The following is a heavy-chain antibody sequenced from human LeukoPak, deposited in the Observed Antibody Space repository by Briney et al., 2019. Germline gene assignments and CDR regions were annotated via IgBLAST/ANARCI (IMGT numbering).Heavy chain of an antibody. Sequence: GGSLRLSCAASGFTFSSYAMHWVRQAPGKGLEYVSAISSNGGSTSYANSVKGRFTISRDNSKNTLYLQMGSLRAEDTAVYYCATGLEGGDTAGSFDYWGQGTLVTVSS. J-gene: IGHJ4*02. D-gene: IGHD5-18*01. CDR1: GFTFSSYA. V-gene: IGHV3-64*01. CDR2: ISSNGGST. CDR3: ATGLEGGDTAGSFDY.